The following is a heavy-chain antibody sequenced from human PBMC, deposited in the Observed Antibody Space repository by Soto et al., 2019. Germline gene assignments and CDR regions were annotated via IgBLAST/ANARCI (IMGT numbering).Heavy chain of an antibody. CDR3: ARGYDTALAPIF. J-gene: IGHJ4*02. V-gene: IGHV4-34*01. CDR1: GGSFSSYH. D-gene: IGHD5-18*01. CDR2: INHLTIT. Sequence: SETLSLTCAVYGGSFSSYHWSWIRQTPGKGLEWIGEINHLTITNYNPSHKSRVIISLDTPKNQFSLKLSSVTAADTAVYYCARGYDTALAPIFWGQGILVTVSS.